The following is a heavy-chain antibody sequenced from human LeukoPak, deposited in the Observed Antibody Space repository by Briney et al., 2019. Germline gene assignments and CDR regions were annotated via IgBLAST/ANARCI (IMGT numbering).Heavy chain of an antibody. D-gene: IGHD6-19*01. CDR3: ARDTQWLSAIDY. J-gene: IGHJ4*02. CDR1: GFTFSSYG. V-gene: IGHV3-30*03. Sequence: GGSLRLSCAASGFTFSSYGMHWVRQAPGKGLEWVAVISYDGSNKYYADSVKGRFTISRDNAKNSLYLQMNSLRAEDTAVYYCARDTQWLSAIDYWGQGTLVTVSS. CDR2: ISYDGSNK.